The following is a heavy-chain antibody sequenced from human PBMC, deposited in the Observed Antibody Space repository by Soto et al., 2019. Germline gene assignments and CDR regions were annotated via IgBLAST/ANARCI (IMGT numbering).Heavy chain of an antibody. J-gene: IGHJ4*02. CDR1: GSPSTGYD. V-gene: IGHV1-8*01. CDR2: MNPNSGNT. D-gene: IGHD6-19*01. Sequence: QVQLVQSGAEVKKPGASVKVSAKAFGSPSTGYDINWWRQATGQGLEWMGWMNPNSGNTGYAQKFQGRVTMTRNTSISTAYMELSSLRSEDTAVYYCRAVADQGVDYWGQGTLVTVSS. CDR3: RAVADQGVDY.